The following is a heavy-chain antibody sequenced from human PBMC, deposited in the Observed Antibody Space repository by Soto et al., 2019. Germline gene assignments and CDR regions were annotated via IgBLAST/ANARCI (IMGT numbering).Heavy chain of an antibody. CDR1: GFTFSSYG. V-gene: IGHV3-30*18. Sequence: PVGSLRLSCAASGFTFSSYGMHWVRQAPGKGLEWVAIISYDGRNKYYADAVKGRFTISRDNSKNTLYLQTDSLSTEDTAVYYCAKDRGALRWSEEHYYFDYWGQGSLVTVSS. J-gene: IGHJ4*02. D-gene: IGHD4-17*01. CDR3: AKDRGALRWSEEHYYFDY. CDR2: ISYDGRNK.